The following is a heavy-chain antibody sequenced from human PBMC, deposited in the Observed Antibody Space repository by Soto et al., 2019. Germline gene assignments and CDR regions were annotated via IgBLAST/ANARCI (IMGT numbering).Heavy chain of an antibody. Sequence: QVQLVQSGAEVKKPGASVKVSCKASGYTFTGYYMHWVRQAPGEELEWMGWINPNSGGTNYAQKFQGWVTMTRDTSISTAYMELSRLRSDDTAVYHCARTRTPEEPTLDYWGQGTLVTVSS. D-gene: IGHD2-15*01. CDR3: ARTRTPEEPTLDY. CDR2: INPNSGGT. V-gene: IGHV1-2*04. CDR1: GYTFTGYY. J-gene: IGHJ4*02.